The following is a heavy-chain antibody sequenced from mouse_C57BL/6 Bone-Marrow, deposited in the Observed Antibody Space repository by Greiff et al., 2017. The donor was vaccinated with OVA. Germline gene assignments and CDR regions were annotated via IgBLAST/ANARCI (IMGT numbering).Heavy chain of an antibody. CDR3: ARGPTPVRRGRFAY. CDR2: IYPRSGNT. CDR1: GYTFTSYG. J-gene: IGHJ3*01. D-gene: IGHD2-14*01. Sequence: VQLQQSGAELARPGASVKLSCKASGYTFTSYGISWVKQRPGQGLEWIGEIYPRSGNTYYNEKFKGKATLTADKSSSTAYMELRSLTSEDSAVYFCARGPTPVRRGRFAYWGQGTLVTVSA. V-gene: IGHV1-81*01.